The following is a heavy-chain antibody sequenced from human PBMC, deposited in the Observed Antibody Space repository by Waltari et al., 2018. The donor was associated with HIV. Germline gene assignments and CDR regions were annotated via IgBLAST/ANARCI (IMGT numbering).Heavy chain of an antibody. CDR2: MNPNSGNT. CDR1: GYTFTSYD. J-gene: IGHJ2*01. D-gene: IGHD6-13*01. V-gene: IGHV1-8*01. CDR3: ARVPLPSIAAAESDWYFDL. Sequence: QVQLVQSGAEVKKPGASVKVSCKASGYTFTSYDINGVRQATGPGLEWMGWMNPNSGNTGYAQKFQGRVTMTRNTSISTAYMELSSLRSEDTAVYYCARVPLPSIAAAESDWYFDLWGRGTLVTVSS.